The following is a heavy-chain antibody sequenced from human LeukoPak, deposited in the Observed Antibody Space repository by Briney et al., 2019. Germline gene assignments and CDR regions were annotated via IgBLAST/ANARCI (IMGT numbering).Heavy chain of an antibody. V-gene: IGHV1-24*01. CDR2: FDPEDGDT. CDR3: ATRGGYDSSGYYYFLFGY. Sequence: ASVNVSRKFSGYTLTELSMHWVRQAPGKGLAWVGGFDPEDGDTIYAQKFQGRVTMTEDTSTDTAYMELSSLRSEDTAVYYCATRGGYDSSGYYYFLFGYWGQGTLVTVSS. CDR1: GYTLTELS. J-gene: IGHJ4*02. D-gene: IGHD3-22*01.